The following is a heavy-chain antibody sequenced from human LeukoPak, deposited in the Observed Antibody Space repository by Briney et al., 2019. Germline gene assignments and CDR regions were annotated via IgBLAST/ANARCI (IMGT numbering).Heavy chain of an antibody. D-gene: IGHD1-20*01. CDR1: GFTFSSYA. CDR2: IKSKTDGGTT. J-gene: IGHJ4*02. CDR3: TTDGIYDWNDAFDY. Sequence: NSGGSLRLSCAASGFTFSSYAMHWVRQAPGKGLEWVGRIKSKTDGGTTDYAAPVKGRFTISRDDSKNTLHLQMNSLKTEDTAVYYCTTDGIYDWNDAFDYWGQGTLVTVSS. V-gene: IGHV3-15*01.